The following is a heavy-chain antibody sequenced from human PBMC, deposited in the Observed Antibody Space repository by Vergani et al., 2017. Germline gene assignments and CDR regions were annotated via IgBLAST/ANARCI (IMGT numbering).Heavy chain of an antibody. CDR2: IKSKTDGGTT. V-gene: IGHV3-15*01. J-gene: IGHJ4*02. CDR1: GFTFSNAW. Sequence: EVQLVESVGGLVKPGGSLRLSCAASGFTFSNAWMSWVRQAPGKGLEWVGRIKSKTDGGTTDYAAPVKGRFTISRDDSKNTLYLQMNSLKTEDTAVYYCTTGPWGYYDSSGYYSGYWGQGTLVTVSS. CDR3: TTGPWGYYDSSGYYSGY. D-gene: IGHD3-22*01.